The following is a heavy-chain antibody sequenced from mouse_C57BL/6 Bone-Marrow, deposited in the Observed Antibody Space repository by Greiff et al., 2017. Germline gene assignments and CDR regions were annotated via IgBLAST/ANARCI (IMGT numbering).Heavy chain of an antibody. Sequence: VQLQQPGAELVKPGASVKLSCKASGYTFTSYWMQWVKQRPGQGLEWIGEIDPSDSYTNYNQKFKGKAKLTVDTSSSTAYMQLSSLTSEDSAVYYCARGLLLRSLDYWGQGTTLTVSS. J-gene: IGHJ2*01. CDR2: IDPSDSYT. V-gene: IGHV1-50*01. D-gene: IGHD1-1*01. CDR1: GYTFTSYW. CDR3: ARGLLLRSLDY.